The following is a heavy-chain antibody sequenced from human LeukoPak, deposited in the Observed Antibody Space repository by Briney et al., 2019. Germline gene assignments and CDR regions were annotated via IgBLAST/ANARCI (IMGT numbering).Heavy chain of an antibody. CDR2: IYYSGST. CDR1: GGSISSYY. V-gene: IGHV4-59*01. J-gene: IGHJ3*02. Sequence: SETLSLTCTVSGGSISSYYWSWIRQPPGKGLEWIGYIYYSGSTNYNPSLKSRVTISVDTSKNQFSLTLRSAHAADRAGFLCARGQGGYDILSGYYSGACHIWPGETIVSVSS. D-gene: IGHD3-9*01. CDR3: ARGQGGYDILSGYYSGACHI.